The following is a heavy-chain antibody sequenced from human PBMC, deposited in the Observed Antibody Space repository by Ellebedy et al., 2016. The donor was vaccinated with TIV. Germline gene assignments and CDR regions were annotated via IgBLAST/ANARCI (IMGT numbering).Heavy chain of an antibody. CDR2: INSDGRST. CDR3: ARDRRGLGV. V-gene: IGHV3-74*01. CDR1: GFTFNIYR. Sequence: PGESLKISCAASGFTFNIYRMHWVRQVPGKGLVWVSRINSDGRSTSYADFVKGRFTISRDNSKNTLYLHMNDLRVEDTAVYYCARDRRGLGVWGQGTTVTVSS. J-gene: IGHJ6*02.